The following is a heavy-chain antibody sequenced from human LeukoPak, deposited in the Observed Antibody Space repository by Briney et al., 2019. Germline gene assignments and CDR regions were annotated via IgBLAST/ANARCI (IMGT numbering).Heavy chain of an antibody. Sequence: SETLSLTCTVSGGSLSSYYWSWIRQPPGKGLEWIGYIYYSGSTNYNPSLKSRVTISVDTSKNQFSLKLSSVTAADTAVYYCAASTYYYDSSGFDPWGQGTLVTVSS. CDR2: IYYSGST. V-gene: IGHV4-59*08. CDR3: AASTYYYDSSGFDP. D-gene: IGHD3-22*01. J-gene: IGHJ5*02. CDR1: GGSLSSYY.